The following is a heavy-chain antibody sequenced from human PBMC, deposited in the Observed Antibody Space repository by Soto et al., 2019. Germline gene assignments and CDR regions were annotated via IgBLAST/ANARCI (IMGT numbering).Heavy chain of an antibody. V-gene: IGHV1-24*01. J-gene: IGHJ6*02. Sequence: GASVKVSCKVSGYTLTELSMHWVRQAPGKGLEWMGGFDPEDGETIYAQKFQGRVTMTEDTSTDTAYMEPSSLRSEDTAVYYCATRRVACSGGSCYTYDYYGMDVWGQGTTVTVSS. CDR3: ATRRVACSGGSCYTYDYYGMDV. D-gene: IGHD2-15*01. CDR1: GYTLTELS. CDR2: FDPEDGET.